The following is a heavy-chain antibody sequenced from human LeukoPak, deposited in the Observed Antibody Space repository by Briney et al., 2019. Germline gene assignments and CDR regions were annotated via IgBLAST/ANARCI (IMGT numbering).Heavy chain of an antibody. D-gene: IGHD4-17*01. CDR2: IMQDGSEK. Sequence: GGSLRLSCIASGFTFSSHWMNWVRQAPGKGLEWVANIMQDGSEKYYVDSVKGRFIISRDNAKNLLYLQMNSLRAEDTAVYYCARESTKYGAYVSGFDFWGQGTMVTVSS. J-gene: IGHJ3*01. V-gene: IGHV3-7*01. CDR1: GFTFSSHW. CDR3: ARESTKYGAYVSGFDF.